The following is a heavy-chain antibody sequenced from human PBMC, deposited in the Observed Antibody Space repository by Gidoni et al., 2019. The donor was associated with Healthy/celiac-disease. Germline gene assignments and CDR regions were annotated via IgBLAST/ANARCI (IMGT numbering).Heavy chain of an antibody. V-gene: IGHV4-59*08. Sequence: QAQLQESGPGLVKPSETLSLTCTVSGGSISTYYWSWIRQPPGQGLEWIGYSYYSGSTNYNPSLKSRVTISVDTSKNQFSLKLSSVTAADTAVYYCARQLYYYDSSGYYDAFDIWGQGTMVTVSS. CDR2: SYYSGST. D-gene: IGHD3-22*01. CDR3: ARQLYYYDSSGYYDAFDI. J-gene: IGHJ3*02. CDR1: GGSISTYY.